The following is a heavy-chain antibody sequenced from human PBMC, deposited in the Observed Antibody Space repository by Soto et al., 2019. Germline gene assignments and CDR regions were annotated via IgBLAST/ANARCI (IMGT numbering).Heavy chain of an antibody. CDR2: INWNGGST. Sequence: GGSLRLSCAASGFTFDDYGMSWVRQAPGKGLEWVSGINWNGGSTGYADSVKGRFTISRDNAKNSLYLQMNSLGAEDTALYHCARGGYNYYYYMDVWGKGTTVTVSS. CDR3: ARGGYNYYYYMDV. V-gene: IGHV3-20*01. CDR1: GFTFDDYG. J-gene: IGHJ6*03. D-gene: IGHD3-10*01.